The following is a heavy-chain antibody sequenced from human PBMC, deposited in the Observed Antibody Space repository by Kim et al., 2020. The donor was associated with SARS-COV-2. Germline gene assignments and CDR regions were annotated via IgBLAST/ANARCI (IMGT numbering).Heavy chain of an antibody. CDR2: ISSSSSYI. D-gene: IGHD2-2*01. CDR3: ARDAVPAAGHFDY. CDR1: GFTFSSYS. Sequence: GGSLRLSCAASGFTFSSYSMNWVRQAPGKGLEWVSSISSSSSYIYYADSVKGRFTISRDNAKNSLYLQMNSLRAEDTAVYYCARDAVPAAGHFDYWGQGTLVTVSS. J-gene: IGHJ4*02. V-gene: IGHV3-21*01.